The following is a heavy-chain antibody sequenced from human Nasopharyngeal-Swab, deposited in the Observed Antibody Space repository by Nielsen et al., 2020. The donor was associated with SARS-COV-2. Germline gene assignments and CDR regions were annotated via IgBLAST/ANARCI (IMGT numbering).Heavy chain of an antibody. CDR2: ISYSGGT. D-gene: IGHD6-19*01. J-gene: IGHJ5*02. CDR3: ARGRVEQWLVLNWFDP. V-gene: IGHV4-59*01. Sequence: WIRKPPGKGLEWIGYISYSGGTNYHPSLKSRVTMSSATSKNQFSLRLTLVTAADTAVYYCARGRVEQWLVLNWFDPWGQGTLVTVSS.